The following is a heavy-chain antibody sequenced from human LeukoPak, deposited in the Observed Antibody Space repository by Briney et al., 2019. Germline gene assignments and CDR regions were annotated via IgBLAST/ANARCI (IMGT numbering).Heavy chain of an antibody. J-gene: IGHJ4*02. V-gene: IGHV3-21*01. CDR3: ARGMWGSYREDY. D-gene: IGHD3-16*02. CDR2: ISSSSSYM. Sequence: PGGSLRLSCAASRFTFSSYSMNWLSRAPEKGRKWVSSISSSSSYMYYADSVKVRFTVSRDKAKNSLYLQMTSLGAEDTAVYYCARGMWGSYREDYWGQGTLVTVSS. CDR1: RFTFSSYS.